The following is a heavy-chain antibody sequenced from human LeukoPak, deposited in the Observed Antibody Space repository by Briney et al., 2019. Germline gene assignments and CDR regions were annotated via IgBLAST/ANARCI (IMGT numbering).Heavy chain of an antibody. Sequence: GASVKVSCKASGYTFTDNYIHWVRQAPGQGLEGLGWIYAKTGATKNAQKFQGRVTMARGTSINTAYMDLYSLNSDDTAVYYCARHAFGGDSFETWGQGTMVTVSS. CDR3: ARHAFGGDSFET. CDR2: IYAKTGAT. D-gene: IGHD3-10*01. J-gene: IGHJ3*02. V-gene: IGHV1-2*02. CDR1: GYTFTDNY.